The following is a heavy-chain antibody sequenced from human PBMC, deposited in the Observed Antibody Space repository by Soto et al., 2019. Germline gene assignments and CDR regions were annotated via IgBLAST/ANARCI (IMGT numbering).Heavy chain of an antibody. CDR1: GGSISSSSSY. D-gene: IGHD3-10*01. Sequence: SETLSLTCTVSGGSISSSSSYWGWIRQPPGKGLEWIGDIYYSGSTYCNPSLKSRVTISVDMSKNQFSPKLSSVTAADTAFYYCARTNYYGSGSYYWVDYWGQGTLVTVSS. CDR3: ARTNYYGSGSYYWVDY. CDR2: IYYSGST. J-gene: IGHJ4*02. V-gene: IGHV4-39*01.